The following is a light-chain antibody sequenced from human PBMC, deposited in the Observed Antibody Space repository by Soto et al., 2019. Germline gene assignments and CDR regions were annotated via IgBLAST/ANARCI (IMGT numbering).Light chain of an antibody. CDR1: QGISRS. CDR3: QQLNTSPHT. Sequence: DIPLTQSPSFLSASVGDIVTITCRASQGISRSLAWFQQKPGKAPKLLMYAASTLQSRVPSRFSGSGSGTDFTLTISSLQPEDFATYCCQQLNTSPHTFGQGTKLEIK. V-gene: IGKV1-9*01. CDR2: AAS. J-gene: IGKJ2*01.